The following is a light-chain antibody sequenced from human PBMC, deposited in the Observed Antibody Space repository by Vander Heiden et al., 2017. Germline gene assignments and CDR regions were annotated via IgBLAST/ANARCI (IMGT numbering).Light chain of an antibody. Sequence: DIQLTQSPSFLSASVGDRVTITCRASQGISSFLVWYRQKPGKDPKRLIYAASTLHSGVPSRFSGSGSGTEFTLTISSLQPEDFATYYCQQVNIYPPTFGQGTKVEIK. CDR2: AAS. V-gene: IGKV1-9*01. J-gene: IGKJ1*01. CDR1: QGISSF. CDR3: QQVNIYPPT.